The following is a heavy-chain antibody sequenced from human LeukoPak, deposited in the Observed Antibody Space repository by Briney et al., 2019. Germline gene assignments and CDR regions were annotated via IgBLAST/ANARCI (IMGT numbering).Heavy chain of an antibody. Sequence: GGSLTLSCAASRFTFSSYGVHWVRQAPGKGLEWVALIWFDGSNKYYADSVKGRFTISRDNSKCTLYLQMNSLRAEDTAVYYCARVTVRRFDYWGQGTLVTVSS. CDR2: IWFDGSNK. CDR1: RFTFSSYG. D-gene: IGHD2-21*02. J-gene: IGHJ4*02. V-gene: IGHV3-33*01. CDR3: ARVTVRRFDY.